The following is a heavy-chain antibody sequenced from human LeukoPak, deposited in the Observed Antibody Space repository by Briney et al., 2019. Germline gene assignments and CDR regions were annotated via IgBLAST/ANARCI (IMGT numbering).Heavy chain of an antibody. D-gene: IGHD6-13*01. Sequence: SETLSLTCTVSGGSISSGDYYWSWIRQPPGKGLEWIGYIYYSGSTYYNPSLKSRVTISVDTSKNQFSLKLGSVTAADTAVYYCARGSYWQQPRLFDYWGQGTLVTVSS. CDR3: ARGSYWQQPRLFDY. CDR2: IYYSGST. V-gene: IGHV4-30-4*08. J-gene: IGHJ4*02. CDR1: GGSISSGDYY.